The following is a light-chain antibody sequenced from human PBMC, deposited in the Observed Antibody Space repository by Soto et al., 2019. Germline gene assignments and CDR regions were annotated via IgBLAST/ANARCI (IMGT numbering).Light chain of an antibody. V-gene: IGKV1-5*03. CDR3: QQSFT. J-gene: IGKJ3*01. Sequence: DIQMTQSPSTLSASVGDRVTITCRASQSISSWLAWYQQKPGKAPKLLIYKASTLESGVPSRFSGSGSGTEFTLPLSSLQPDDFATYYCQQSFTFGPGTKVDIK. CDR1: QSISSW. CDR2: KAS.